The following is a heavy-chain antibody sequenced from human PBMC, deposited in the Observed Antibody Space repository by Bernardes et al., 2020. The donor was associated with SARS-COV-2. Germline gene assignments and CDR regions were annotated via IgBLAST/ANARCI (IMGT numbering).Heavy chain of an antibody. CDR3: AKGTEYRLEDIWSNAFDP. Sequence: ASVKVSCKASGYPFTSYDINWVRQASGQGLEWMGGMNPNSGNTLLAQKFQGRVTMTRDTSTSTGYMELRSLKFEDTAVYYCAKGTEYRLEDIWSNAFDPLGQVTMVTVTS. CDR2: MNPNSGNT. J-gene: IGHJ3*01. CDR1: GYPFTSYD. D-gene: IGHD3-16*01. V-gene: IGHV1-8*01.